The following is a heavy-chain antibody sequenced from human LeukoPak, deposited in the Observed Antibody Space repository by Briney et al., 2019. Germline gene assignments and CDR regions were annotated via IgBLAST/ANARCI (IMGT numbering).Heavy chain of an antibody. CDR1: GGTFSSYA. Sequence: ASVKVSCKASGGTFSSYAISWVRQAPGQGLEWMGRIIPIFGTANYAQKFQGRVTIATDESTSTAYMELSSLRSEDTAVYYCARALNRIVATIGGDYWGQGTLVTVSS. J-gene: IGHJ4*02. CDR2: IIPIFGTA. V-gene: IGHV1-69*05. D-gene: IGHD5-12*01. CDR3: ARALNRIVATIGGDY.